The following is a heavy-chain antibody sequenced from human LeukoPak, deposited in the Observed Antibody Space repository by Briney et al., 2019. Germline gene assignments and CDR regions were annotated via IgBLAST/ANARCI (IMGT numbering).Heavy chain of an antibody. V-gene: IGHV4-59*08. J-gene: IGHJ4*02. CDR3: ARGGRRLAQEYYFDY. CDR1: GGSIGTYY. CDR2: IYYSGST. Sequence: SETLSLTCTVSGGSIGTYYWSWIRQPPGKGLEWIGYIYYSGSTNYNPSLKSRVTISVYTSKNQFSLKLSSVTAADTAVYYCARGGRRLAQEYYFDYWGQGTLVTVSS. D-gene: IGHD5-24*01.